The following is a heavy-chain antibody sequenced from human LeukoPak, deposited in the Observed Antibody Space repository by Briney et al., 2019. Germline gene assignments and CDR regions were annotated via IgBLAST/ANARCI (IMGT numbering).Heavy chain of an antibody. CDR2: IFPSGGEI. Sequence: GGSLRLSCAASGFTFSTFAMIWVRQPPGKGLEWVSSIFPSGGEIHYADSVKGRFTISRDNSENTVSLQMNSLRAEDTAEYYCAKRSSNLRYFDFWGQGILVTVSS. J-gene: IGHJ4*02. CDR3: AKRSSNLRYFDF. D-gene: IGHD3-9*01. CDR1: GFTFSTFA. V-gene: IGHV3-23*01.